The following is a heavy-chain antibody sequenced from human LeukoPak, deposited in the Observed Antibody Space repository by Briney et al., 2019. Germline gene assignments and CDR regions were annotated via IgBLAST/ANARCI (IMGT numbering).Heavy chain of an antibody. D-gene: IGHD3-3*01. CDR3: ARSNPPPTFYDFWSGYYRGSYYYGMDV. J-gene: IGHJ6*02. CDR1: GGTFSSYA. CDR2: MNPNSGNT. Sequence: ASVKVSCKASGGTFSSYAISWVRQAPGQGLEWMGWMNPNSGNTGYAQKFQGRVTMTRNTSISTAYMELSSLRSEDTAVYYCARSNPPPTFYDFWSGYYRGSYYYGMDVWGQGTTVTVSS. V-gene: IGHV1-8*02.